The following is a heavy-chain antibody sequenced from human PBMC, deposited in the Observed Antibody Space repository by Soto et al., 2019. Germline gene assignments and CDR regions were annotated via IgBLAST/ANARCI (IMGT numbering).Heavy chain of an antibody. J-gene: IGHJ1*01. Sequence: GGSLRLSCAASGFTFSSYATSWVRQAPGKGLEWVSSISGSGVSTYYADSVKGRFTISRDNSKNTLWLQMNTLRAEDTALYYCAKGSNSGGYPEYFQHWGQGTLVTVSS. CDR3: AKGSNSGGYPEYFQH. CDR1: GFTFSSYA. D-gene: IGHD3-22*01. CDR2: ISGSGVST. V-gene: IGHV3-23*01.